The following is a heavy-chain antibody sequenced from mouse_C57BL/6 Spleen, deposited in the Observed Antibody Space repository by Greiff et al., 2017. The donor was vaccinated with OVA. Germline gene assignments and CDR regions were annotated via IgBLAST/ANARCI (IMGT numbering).Heavy chain of an antibody. J-gene: IGHJ4*01. Sequence: QVQLQQSGAELVRPGASVKLSCKASGYTFTDYYINWVKQRPGQGLEWIARIYPGSGNTYYNEKFKGKATLTAEKSSSTAYMQLSSLTSEDSAVYFCAIEAMDYWGQGTSVTVSS. CDR3: AIEAMDY. V-gene: IGHV1-76*01. CDR2: IYPGSGNT. CDR1: GYTFTDYY.